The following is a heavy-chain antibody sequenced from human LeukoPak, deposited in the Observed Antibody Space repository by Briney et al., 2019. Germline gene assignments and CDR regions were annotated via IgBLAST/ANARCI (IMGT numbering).Heavy chain of an antibody. J-gene: IGHJ4*02. Sequence: GGFLRLSCTASGLTFGYAWMSWVRQAPGKGLEWVARITSKSSDEATDYAAPVRGRFTISRDDSKATLYLQMDSLETEDTAIYYCTTYRYSYGSTGYSYFDYWGQGVLVTVSS. CDR2: ITSKSSDEAT. V-gene: IGHV3-15*01. D-gene: IGHD3-22*01. CDR3: TTYRYSYGSTGYSYFDY. CDR1: GLTFGYAW.